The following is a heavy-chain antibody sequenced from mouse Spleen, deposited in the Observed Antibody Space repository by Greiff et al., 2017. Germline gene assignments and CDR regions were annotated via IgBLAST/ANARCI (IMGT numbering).Heavy chain of an antibody. V-gene: IGHV1-69*01. CDR3: ARSITTRYFDV. D-gene: IGHD1-2*01. Sequence: QVQLQQPGAELVMPGASVKLSCKASGYTFTSYWMHWVKQRPGQGLEWIGEIDPSDSYTNYNQKFKGKATLTVDKSSSTAYMQLSSLTSEDSAVYYCARSITTRYFDVWGAGTTVTVSS. CDR1: GYTFTSYW. CDR2: IDPSDSYT. J-gene: IGHJ1*01.